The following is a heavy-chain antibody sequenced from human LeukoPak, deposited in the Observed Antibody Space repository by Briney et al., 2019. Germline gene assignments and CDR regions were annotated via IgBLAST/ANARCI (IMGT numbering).Heavy chain of an antibody. J-gene: IGHJ3*02. CDR1: GFTFSSYA. CDR2: ISGSGGST. V-gene: IGHV3-23*01. D-gene: IGHD2-15*01. Sequence: GESLKISCAASGFTFSSYAMSWVRQAPGKGLEWVSGISGSGGSTHYADSVKDRFTISRDNSKNTLYLQMNSLRAEDTAVYYCAKETVVVVAATPDAFDIWGQGTMVTVSS. CDR3: AKETVVVVAATPDAFDI.